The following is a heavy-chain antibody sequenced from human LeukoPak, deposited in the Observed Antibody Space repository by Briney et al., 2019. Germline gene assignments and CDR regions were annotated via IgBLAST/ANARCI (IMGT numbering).Heavy chain of an antibody. D-gene: IGHD3-10*01. CDR1: GYTFTNYD. V-gene: IGHV1-8*01. J-gene: IGHJ4*02. CDR3: AMGSGSYYFDY. CDR2: MNPNSGNT. Sequence: ASVKVSCKAYGYTFTNYDINWVRQATGQGLEWMGWMNPNSGNTGYAQKFQGRVTMTRNTSISTAYMELSSLRSEDTAVYYCAMGSGSYYFDYWGQGTLVTVSS.